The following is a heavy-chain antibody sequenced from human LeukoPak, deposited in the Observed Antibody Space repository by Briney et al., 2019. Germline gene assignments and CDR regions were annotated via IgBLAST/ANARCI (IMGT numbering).Heavy chain of an antibody. CDR1: GYTFTSYD. Sequence: ASLKVSCRASGYTFTSYDTNWVRQGPGQGLEWMGWMNPNSGNTGYAHKFQGRVTMTRTTSISTAYLKLTSLTSEDSAVYYCARGRLWFGERDYWGQGTLVSVSS. J-gene: IGHJ4*02. CDR2: MNPNSGNT. D-gene: IGHD3-10*01. V-gene: IGHV1-8*01. CDR3: ARGRLWFGERDY.